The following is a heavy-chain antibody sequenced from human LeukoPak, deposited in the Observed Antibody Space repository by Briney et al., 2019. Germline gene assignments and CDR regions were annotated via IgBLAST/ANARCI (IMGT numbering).Heavy chain of an antibody. CDR1: EFTLRNYI. CDR2: ISGGSSDL. J-gene: IGHJ4*02. CDR3: ARDSSYYGSGSPDY. V-gene: IGHV3-21*06. D-gene: IGHD3-10*01. Sequence: GGSLGLSCADSEFTLRNYIMNWVRQVPGKGLEWISSISGGSSDLSYADSVKGRFTISRDNTKNSLYLQMNSLRAEDTAVYYCARDSSYYGSGSPDYWGQGTLVTVSS.